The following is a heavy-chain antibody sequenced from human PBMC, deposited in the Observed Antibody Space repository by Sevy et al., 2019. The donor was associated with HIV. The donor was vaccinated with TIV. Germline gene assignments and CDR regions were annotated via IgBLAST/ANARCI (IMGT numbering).Heavy chain of an antibody. CDR1: GFTFFNAW. D-gene: IGHD2-2*01. J-gene: IGHJ4*02. Sequence: VGSLRLSCSASGFTFFNAWMSWVRQAPGKELEWVGRIESETDGGTTEYAAAGQGRFTISRDDSKDTLYLQMNSLKTEDTAVYCCTTERWGFFDSSTRYLLPYFDSWGQGALVTVSS. V-gene: IGHV3-15*04. CDR3: TTERWGFFDSSTRYLLPYFDS. CDR2: IESETDGGTT.